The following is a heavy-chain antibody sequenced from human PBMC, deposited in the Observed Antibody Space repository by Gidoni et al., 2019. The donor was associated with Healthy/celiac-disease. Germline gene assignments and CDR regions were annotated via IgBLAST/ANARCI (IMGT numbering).Heavy chain of an antibody. V-gene: IGHV4-4*07. D-gene: IGHD5-18*01. CDR3: ARGGDTAMGPYYYYYYGMDV. CDR2: IYTSGST. Sequence: QVQLQESGPGLVKPSETLSLTCTVSGCSITSYYWSWIRQPAGKSLEWIGRIYTSGSTNYNPALKSRVTMSVDTSKNQFSLKLSSVTAADTAVYYCARGGDTAMGPYYYYYYGMDVWGQGTTVTVSS. CDR1: GCSITSYY. J-gene: IGHJ6*02.